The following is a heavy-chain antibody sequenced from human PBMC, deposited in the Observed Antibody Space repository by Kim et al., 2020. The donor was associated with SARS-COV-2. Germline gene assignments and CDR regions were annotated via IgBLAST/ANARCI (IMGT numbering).Heavy chain of an antibody. J-gene: IGHJ6*03. CDR2: INHSGST. V-gene: IGHV4-34*01. CDR1: GGSFSGYY. Sequence: SETLSLTCAVYGGSFSGYYWSWIRQPPGKGLEWIGEINHSGSTNYNPSLKSRVTISVDTSKNQFSLKLSSVTAADTAVYYCARWRYYYGSGRLSATTFMDVWGKGTTVTVSS. D-gene: IGHD3-10*01. CDR3: ARWRYYYGSGRLSATTFMDV.